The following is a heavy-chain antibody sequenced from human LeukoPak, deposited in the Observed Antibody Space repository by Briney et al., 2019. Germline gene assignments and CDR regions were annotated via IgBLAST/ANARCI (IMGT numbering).Heavy chain of an antibody. CDR2: INPNNGLT. J-gene: IGHJ4*02. Sequence: ASVKVSCKASGYSFTGYFLHWVRQAPGQGLEWMGWINPNNGLTNYTQKFKGRVTMTRDTSSATGYMELNRLTSDDTAVFYCARAWGFLYYFDHWGQGTLVTVSS. V-gene: IGHV1-2*02. CDR3: ARAWGFLYYFDH. CDR1: GYSFTGYF. D-gene: IGHD3-16*01.